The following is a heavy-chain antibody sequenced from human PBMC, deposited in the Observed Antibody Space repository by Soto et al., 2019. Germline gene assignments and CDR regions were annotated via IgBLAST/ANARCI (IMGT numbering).Heavy chain of an antibody. CDR1: GYTFTGYY. J-gene: IGHJ6*02. V-gene: IGHV1-2*04. Sequence: ASVKVSCKASGYTFTGYYMHWVRQAPGQGLEWMGWINPNSGGTNYAQKFQGWVTMTRDTSISTAYMELRSLRSDDTAVYYCARAPDYDYVWGSYRYYYGMDVWGQGTTVTVSS. CDR2: INPNSGGT. D-gene: IGHD3-16*02. CDR3: ARAPDYDYVWGSYRYYYGMDV.